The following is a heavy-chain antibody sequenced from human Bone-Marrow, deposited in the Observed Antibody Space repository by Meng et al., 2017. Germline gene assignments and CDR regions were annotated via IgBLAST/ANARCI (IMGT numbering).Heavy chain of an antibody. CDR2: ISSSSSYI. CDR1: GFTFSSYS. V-gene: IGHV3-21*01. Sequence: GESLKISCAASGFTFSSYSMNWVRQAPGKGLEWVSSISSSSSYIYYADSVKGRFTISRDNAKNSPYLQMNSLRAEDTAVYYCAGSTVTTQGGAFDIWGQGTMVTVSS. CDR3: AGSTVTTQGGAFDI. J-gene: IGHJ3*02. D-gene: IGHD4-17*01.